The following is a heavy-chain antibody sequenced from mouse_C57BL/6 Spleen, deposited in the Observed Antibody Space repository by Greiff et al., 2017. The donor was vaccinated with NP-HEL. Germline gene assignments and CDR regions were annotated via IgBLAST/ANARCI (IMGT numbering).Heavy chain of an antibody. CDR2: INYDGSST. CDR1: GFTFSDYY. V-gene: IGHV5-16*01. CDR3: ANDSSGGYDEEWYFDV. Sequence: EVKLVESEGGLVQPGSSMKLSCTASGFTFSDYYMAWVRQVPEKGLEWVANINYDGSSTYYLDSLKSRFIISRDNAKNILYLQMSSLKSEDTATYYCANDSSGGYDEEWYFDVWGTGTTVTVSS. J-gene: IGHJ1*03. D-gene: IGHD2-2*01.